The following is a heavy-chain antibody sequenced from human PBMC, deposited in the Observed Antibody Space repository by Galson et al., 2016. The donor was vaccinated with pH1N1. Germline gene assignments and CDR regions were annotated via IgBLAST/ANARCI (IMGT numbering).Heavy chain of an antibody. CDR2: INQDGSVK. V-gene: IGHV3-7*01. Sequence: SLGLSCAASGFSLSTFWMTWVRQAPGKGLEWVANINQDGSVKYYLDSVKGRFTISRDNAKNSLYLQMDSLRAEDTAVYYCAKAIAQADSYWGQGTLVTVSS. CDR3: AKAIAQADSY. D-gene: IGHD2-15*01. CDR1: GFSLSTFW. J-gene: IGHJ4*02.